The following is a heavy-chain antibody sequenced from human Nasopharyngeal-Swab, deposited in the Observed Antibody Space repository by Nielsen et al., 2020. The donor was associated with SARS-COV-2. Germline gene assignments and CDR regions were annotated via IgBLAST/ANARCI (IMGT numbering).Heavy chain of an antibody. D-gene: IGHD3-3*01. CDR3: ARSPTVVEWSRDAFDI. Sequence: GESLKISCAASGFTFSSYSMNWVRQAPGKGLEWVSSISSSSYIYYADSVKGRFTISRDNAKNSLYLQMNSLRAEDTAVYYCARSPTVVEWSRDAFDIWGQGTMVTVSS. CDR1: GFTFSSYS. J-gene: IGHJ3*02. CDR2: ISSSSYI. V-gene: IGHV3-21*01.